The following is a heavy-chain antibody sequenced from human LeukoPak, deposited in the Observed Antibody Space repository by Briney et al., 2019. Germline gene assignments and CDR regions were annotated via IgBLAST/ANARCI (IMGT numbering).Heavy chain of an antibody. J-gene: IGHJ5*02. Sequence: GASVKVSCKASGGTFSSYAISWVRQAPGQGLEWMGRINPNSGGTNYAQKFQGRVTMTRDTSISTAYMELSRLRSDDTAVYYCILTGYYKPWGQGTLVTVSS. D-gene: IGHD3-9*01. CDR1: GGTFSSYA. CDR3: ILTGYYKP. V-gene: IGHV1-2*06. CDR2: INPNSGGT.